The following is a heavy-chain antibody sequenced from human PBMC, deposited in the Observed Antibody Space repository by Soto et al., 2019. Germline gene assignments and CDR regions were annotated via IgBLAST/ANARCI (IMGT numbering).Heavy chain of an antibody. Sequence: QVQLVESGGGVVQPGRSLRLSCAAYGITFSNYVMHWVRQAPGKGLEWVAVIWYDGSNKYYAGSVKGRFTISRDNSKNTLYLQMNSLRADDTAVYYCAIGSISPQGSYGVEYSQHWGQGTLVTGSS. CDR2: IWYDGSNK. J-gene: IGHJ1*01. V-gene: IGHV3-33*01. CDR1: GITFSNYV. CDR3: AIGSISPQGSYGVEYSQH. D-gene: IGHD5-18*01.